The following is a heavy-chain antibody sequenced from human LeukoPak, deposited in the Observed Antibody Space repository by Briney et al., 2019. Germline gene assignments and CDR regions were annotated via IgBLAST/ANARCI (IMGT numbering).Heavy chain of an antibody. CDR2: IYPGDSDT. CDR1: GYSFTSYW. V-gene: IGHV5-51*01. Sequence: GESLKISCKGSGYSFTSYWIGWARQMPGKGLEWMGIIYPGDSDTRYSPSFQGQVTISADNSINTAYLQQSSLKASDTAMYYYGILYQLGEHGGYYFAYWGQGTLVT. J-gene: IGHJ4*01. CDR3: GILYQLGEHGGYYFAY. D-gene: IGHD3-3*01.